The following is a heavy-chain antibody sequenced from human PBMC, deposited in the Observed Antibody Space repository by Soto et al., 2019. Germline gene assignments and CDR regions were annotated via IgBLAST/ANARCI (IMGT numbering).Heavy chain of an antibody. D-gene: IGHD6-13*01. V-gene: IGHV4-39*01. CDR2: INYSGST. CDR1: GGSIISGGCY. Sequence: SETLCLTSTVSGGSIISGGCYWGWIRQPPGMGMEWIGSINYSGSTYYNPSLRSRVTISVDTSKNQFSLEKSSVTAADTAIYYCARHSVSGWFFDYWGQGTLVTVSS. CDR3: ARHSVSGWFFDY. J-gene: IGHJ4*02.